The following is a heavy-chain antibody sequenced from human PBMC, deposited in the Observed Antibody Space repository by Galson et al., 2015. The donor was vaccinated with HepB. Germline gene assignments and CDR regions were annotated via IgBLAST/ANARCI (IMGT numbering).Heavy chain of an antibody. CDR1: GYTFSSYS. CDR3: ARGALVAVVNANLNNWFDP. J-gene: IGHJ5*02. V-gene: IGHV1-18*01. Sequence: SVKVSCKASGYTFSSYSIAWVRQAPGQGLEWMGWINPYDSSTNYAQKFQGRVTMTTETSTTTAYLELRSLRSDDTAVYYCARGALVAVVNANLNNWFDPWGQGTLVTVSS. D-gene: IGHD2-8*02. CDR2: INPYDSST.